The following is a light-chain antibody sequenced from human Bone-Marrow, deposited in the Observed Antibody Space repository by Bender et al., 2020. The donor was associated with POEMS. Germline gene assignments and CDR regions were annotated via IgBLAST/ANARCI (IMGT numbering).Light chain of an antibody. CDR1: SSDIGGYNY. V-gene: IGLV2-14*03. CDR2: DVN. J-gene: IGLJ3*02. CDR3: ISYASSSPLV. Sequence: QSALTQPASVSGSPGQSITISCTGTSSDIGGYNYVSWYQQHPGKAPKLMILDVNNRPSGVSNHFSSSKSDNTATLTISGLQAEDEADYFCISYASSSPLVFGGGTKLTVL.